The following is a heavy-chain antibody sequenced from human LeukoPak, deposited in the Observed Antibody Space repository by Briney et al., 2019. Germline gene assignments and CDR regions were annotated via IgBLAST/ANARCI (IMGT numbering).Heavy chain of an antibody. CDR1: GFTFSSYS. CDR3: ARDPSTYYYDSSGYFRPTIYFDY. J-gene: IGHJ4*02. CDR2: IKSSSSTI. D-gene: IGHD3-22*01. Sequence: PGGSLRLSCAASGFTFSSYSMNWVRQAPGKGLEWVSYIKSSSSTIYYADSVKGRFTISRDNAKNSLYLQMNSLRDEDTAVYYCARDPSTYYYDSSGYFRPTIYFDYWGQGTLVTVSS. V-gene: IGHV3-48*02.